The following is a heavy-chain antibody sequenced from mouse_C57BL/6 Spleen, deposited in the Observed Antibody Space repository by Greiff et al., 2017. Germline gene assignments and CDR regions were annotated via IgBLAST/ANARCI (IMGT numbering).Heavy chain of an antibody. D-gene: IGHD1-1*01. J-gene: IGHJ3*01. Sequence: VQLQQSGAELVRPGSSVKLSCKASGYTFTSYWMDWVKQRPGQGLEWIGNIYPSDSETPYNQKFKDKATLTVDKSSSTAYMQLSSLTSEDSAVYYCARGFYGSATGFAYWGQGTLVTVSA. CDR1: GYTFTSYW. CDR3: ARGFYGSATGFAY. V-gene: IGHV1-61*01. CDR2: IYPSDSET.